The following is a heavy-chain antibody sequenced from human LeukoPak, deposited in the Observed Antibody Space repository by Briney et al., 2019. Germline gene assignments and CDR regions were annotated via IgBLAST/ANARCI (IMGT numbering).Heavy chain of an antibody. CDR3: ARGSYDFWSGVYYYYGMDV. CDR1: GVTLSTYA. V-gene: IGHV4-30-4*08. Sequence: LRLSCAASGVTLSTYAMSWARQAPGKGLEWIGYIYYSGSTYYNPSLKSRVTISVDTSKNQFSLKLSSVTAADTAVYYCARGSYDFWSGVYYYYGMDVWGQGTTVTVSS. D-gene: IGHD3-3*01. CDR2: IYYSGST. J-gene: IGHJ6*02.